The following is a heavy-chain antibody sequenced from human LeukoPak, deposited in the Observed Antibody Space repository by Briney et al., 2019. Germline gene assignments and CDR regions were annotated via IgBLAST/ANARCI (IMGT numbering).Heavy chain of an antibody. J-gene: IGHJ4*02. CDR2: ISGSGGST. D-gene: IGHD3-9*01. Sequence: GGSLRLSCAASGFTFSSYAMSWVRQAPGKGLEWVSAISGSGGSTYYADSVKGRFTISRDNSKNTLYLQMNSLRAEDTAVYYCAKDPYYDILTGYYIDYWGQGTLVTVSS. V-gene: IGHV3-23*01. CDR1: GFTFSSYA. CDR3: AKDPYYDILTGYYIDY.